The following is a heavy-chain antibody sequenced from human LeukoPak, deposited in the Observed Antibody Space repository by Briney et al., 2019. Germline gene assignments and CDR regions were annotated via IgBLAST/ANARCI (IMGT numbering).Heavy chain of an antibody. CDR1: GYTFTGYY. D-gene: IGHD3-10*01. Sequence: ASVKVSCKASGYTFTGYYMHWVRQAPGQGLEWMGWINPNSGGTNYAQKFQGGVTMTRDTSISTAYMELSRLRSDDTAVYYCARDGTYYYGSGGYGGADYWGQGTLVTVSS. J-gene: IGHJ4*02. CDR3: ARDGTYYYGSGGYGGADY. CDR2: INPNSGGT. V-gene: IGHV1-2*02.